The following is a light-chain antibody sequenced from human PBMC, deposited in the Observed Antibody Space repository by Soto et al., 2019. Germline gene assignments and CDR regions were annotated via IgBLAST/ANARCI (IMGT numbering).Light chain of an antibody. Sequence: EIVWTQSPGTLSLSPWERATLSCRASESVYCTYVACYQQKVGQAPSLVIYGSASRDTGVPDRFSGSGSGTGFTLTIARLEPGDVAMYFCQLYGSSVLSFGLGTRVDIK. CDR1: ESVYCTY. V-gene: IGKV3-20*01. CDR3: QLYGSSVLS. J-gene: IGKJ4*01. CDR2: GSA.